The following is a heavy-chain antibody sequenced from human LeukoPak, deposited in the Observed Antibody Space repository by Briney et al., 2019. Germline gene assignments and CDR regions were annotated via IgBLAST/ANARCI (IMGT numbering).Heavy chain of an antibody. D-gene: IGHD4-17*01. CDR1: GFTFSSYA. CDR3: AKWDYGDYGYFQH. J-gene: IGHJ1*01. Sequence: GGSLRLSCAASGFTFSSYAMSWVRQAPGKGLEWVSAISGSGSSTYYADSVKGRFTISRDNSKNTLYLQMNSLRAEDTAVYYCAKWDYGDYGYFQHWGQGTLVTVSS. CDR2: ISGSGSST. V-gene: IGHV3-23*01.